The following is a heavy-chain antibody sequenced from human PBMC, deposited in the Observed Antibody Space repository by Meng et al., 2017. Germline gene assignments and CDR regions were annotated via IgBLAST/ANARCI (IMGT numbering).Heavy chain of an antibody. CDR3: ARGGIAVAIDY. V-gene: IGHV1-18*01. CDR1: GYTSTIYG. Sequence: QVEQPWADVRQPGASVTVSLKGSGYTSTIYGISWVRQAPGQGLEWMGWISTYHGNTNYAQKPQGRVTMTTDTTTSTAYMELRSLRSDDTAVYYCARGGIAVAIDYWGQGTLVTVSS. J-gene: IGHJ4*02. CDR2: ISTYHGNT. D-gene: IGHD6-19*01.